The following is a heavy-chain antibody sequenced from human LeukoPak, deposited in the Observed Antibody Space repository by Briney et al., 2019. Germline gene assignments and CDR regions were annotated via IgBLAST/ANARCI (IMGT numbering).Heavy chain of an antibody. CDR2: IYPGDSDT. J-gene: IGHJ4*02. D-gene: IGHD6-13*01. CDR1: GYSFTSYW. Sequence: GESLKFSCKGSGYSFTSYWIGWVRQMPGKGLEWMGIIYPGDSDTRYSPSFQGQVTISADKSISTAYLQWSSLKASDTAMYYCARLRYSSSWYQELYYFDYWGQGTLVTVSS. CDR3: ARLRYSSSWYQELYYFDY. V-gene: IGHV5-51*01.